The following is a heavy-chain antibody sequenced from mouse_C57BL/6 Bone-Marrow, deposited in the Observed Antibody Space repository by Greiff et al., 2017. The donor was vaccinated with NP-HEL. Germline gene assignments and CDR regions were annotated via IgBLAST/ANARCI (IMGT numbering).Heavy chain of an antibody. Sequence: QVQLKESGPGLVQPSQSLSITCTVSGFSLTSYGVHWVRQSPGKGLEWLGVIWSGGSTDYNAAFISRLSISKDNSKSQVFFKMNSLQADDTAIYYCARNYPITTVVAVDYWGQGTTLTVSS. CDR3: ARNYPITTVVAVDY. V-gene: IGHV2-2*01. CDR1: GFSLTSYG. CDR2: IWSGGST. D-gene: IGHD1-1*01. J-gene: IGHJ2*01.